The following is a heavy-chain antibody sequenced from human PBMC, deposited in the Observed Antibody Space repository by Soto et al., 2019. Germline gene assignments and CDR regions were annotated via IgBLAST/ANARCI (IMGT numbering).Heavy chain of an antibody. J-gene: IGHJ4*02. V-gene: IGHV3-48*02. CDR1: GFRFSDRS. CDR2: ISSNSDIT. D-gene: IGHD2-21*02. Sequence: LVESGGGLVYPGGSLRLSCEGSGFRFSDRSMNWVRQAPGKGLQWISYISSNSDITYYADSVKGRFTVSRDNANNALFLQMNSLRDDDTATYYCARLPKGSLVTAWGQGARVTVSS. CDR3: ARLPKGSLVTA.